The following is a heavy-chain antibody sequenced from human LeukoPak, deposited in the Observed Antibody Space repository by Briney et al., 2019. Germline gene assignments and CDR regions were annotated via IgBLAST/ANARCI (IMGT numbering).Heavy chain of an antibody. V-gene: IGHV1-8*01. Sequence: ASVKVSCKASGYTFTSYDINWVRQATGEGLEWMGWMNPNSGNTGYAQKFQGRVTMTRNTSISTAYMELSSLRSEDTAVYYCAKTYYYDSSGSGAFDIWGQGTMVTVSS. J-gene: IGHJ3*02. CDR1: GYTFTSYD. D-gene: IGHD3-22*01. CDR2: MNPNSGNT. CDR3: AKTYYYDSSGSGAFDI.